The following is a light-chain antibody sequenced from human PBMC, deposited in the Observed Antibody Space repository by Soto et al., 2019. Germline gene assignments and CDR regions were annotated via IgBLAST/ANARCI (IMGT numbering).Light chain of an antibody. V-gene: IGLV2-11*01. CDR2: DVT. CDR3: CSYAGSYTFYV. J-gene: IGLJ1*01. Sequence: QSALTQPRSVSGSPGQSVTISCTGSSSDVGGYDYVSWYQHRPGTAPKLLIYDVTMRPSGVPDRFSGSKSANTASLTISGLQAEDEADYYCCSYAGSYTFYVFGTGTKVTVL. CDR1: SSDVGGYDY.